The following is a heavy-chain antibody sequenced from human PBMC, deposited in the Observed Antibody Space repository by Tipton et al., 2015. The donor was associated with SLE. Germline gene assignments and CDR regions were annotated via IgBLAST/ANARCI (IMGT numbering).Heavy chain of an antibody. V-gene: IGHV4-59*11. D-gene: IGHD1/OR15-1a*01. CDR1: GVSFPNHF. CDR2: IYSGGKS. CDR3: ARDQDVITGENRFDP. J-gene: IGHJ5*02. Sequence: TLSLTCTVSGVSFPNHFWSWFRQPPGKGLAWIGNIYSGGKSYYNPSLKSRVSISLDPSKEQFSLKMNSVTAADTAIYYCARDQDVITGENRFDPWGQGTLVTV.